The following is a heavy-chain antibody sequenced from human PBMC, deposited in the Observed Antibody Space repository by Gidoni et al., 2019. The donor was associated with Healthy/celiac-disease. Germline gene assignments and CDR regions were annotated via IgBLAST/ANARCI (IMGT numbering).Heavy chain of an antibody. Sequence: LEWIGEINHSGSTNYNPSLKSRVTISVDTSKNQFSLKLSPVTAADTAVYYCARARVVVALLPGDWFDPWGQGTLVTVSS. CDR3: ARARVVVALLPGDWFDP. CDR2: INHSGST. J-gene: IGHJ5*02. V-gene: IGHV4-34*01. D-gene: IGHD2-15*01.